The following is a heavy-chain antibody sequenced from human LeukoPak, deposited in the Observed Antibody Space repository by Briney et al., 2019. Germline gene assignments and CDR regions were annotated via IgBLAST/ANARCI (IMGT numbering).Heavy chain of an antibody. J-gene: IGHJ5*02. CDR2: INPSGGST. CDR1: GYTFTSYY. D-gene: IGHD3-22*01. V-gene: IGHV1-46*01. CDR3: AKDPAYYYDSSGYLTLGWFDP. Sequence: ASVKVSCKASGYTFTSYYMHWVRQAPGQGLEWMGVINPSGGSTSYAQKFQGRVTMTRDTSTSTVYMELSSLRSEDTAVYYCAKDPAYYYDSSGYLTLGWFDPWGQGTLVTVFS.